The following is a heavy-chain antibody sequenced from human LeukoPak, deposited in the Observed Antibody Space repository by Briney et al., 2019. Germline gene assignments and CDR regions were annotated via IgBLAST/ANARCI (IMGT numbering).Heavy chain of an antibody. CDR2: IRYDGSNK. V-gene: IGHV3-30*02. Sequence: PGGSLRLSCAASGFTFSSYGMHWVRQAPGKGLGWVAFIRYDGSNKYYADSVKGRFTISRDNSKNTLYLQMNSLRAEDTAVYYCAKEYGSGTMGNAFDIWGQGTMVTVSS. CDR3: AKEYGSGTMGNAFDI. D-gene: IGHD3-10*01. J-gene: IGHJ3*02. CDR1: GFTFSSYG.